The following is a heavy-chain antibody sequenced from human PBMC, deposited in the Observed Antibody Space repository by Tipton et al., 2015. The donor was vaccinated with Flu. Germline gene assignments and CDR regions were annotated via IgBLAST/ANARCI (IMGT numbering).Heavy chain of an antibody. CDR1: GFTFSGSA. Sequence: SLRLSCAASGFTFSGSAMHWVRQASGKGLEWVGRIRSKANSYATAYAASVKGRFTISRDDSKNTAYLQMNSLKTEDTAVYYCTRQEWELRLVWFDPWGQGTLVTVSS. J-gene: IGHJ5*02. V-gene: IGHV3-73*01. CDR3: TRQEWELRLVWFDP. CDR2: IRSKANSYAT. D-gene: IGHD1-26*01.